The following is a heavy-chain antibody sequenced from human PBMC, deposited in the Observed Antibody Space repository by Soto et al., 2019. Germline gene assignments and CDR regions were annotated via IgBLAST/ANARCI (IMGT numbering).Heavy chain of an antibody. CDR1: GDTFSGYS. CDR3: ARDLGSGYDPGDY. J-gene: IGHJ4*02. CDR2: IIPLFGTT. V-gene: IGHV1-69*14. Sequence: QVQLVQSGAEVKKPGSSVKVSCNASGDTFSGYSISWVRQAPGQGLEWMGGIIPLFGTTNYAQRFQGRVTITADKSTSTAYMELSSLKSEDTAIYYCARDLGSGYDPGDYWGQGTLVTVSS. D-gene: IGHD5-12*01.